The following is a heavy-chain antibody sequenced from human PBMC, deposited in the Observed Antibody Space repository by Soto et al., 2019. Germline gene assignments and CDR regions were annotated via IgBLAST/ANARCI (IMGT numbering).Heavy chain of an antibody. Sequence: SETLSLTCTVSGASMNSYHWSWIRQPAGKGLEWIGHIHSSGSTNYNPSLKSRVTMSVDTSKNQFSLRLMSLTAADTAVYYCARDQGVAAAGITWFDPSGQGPLVTVSS. V-gene: IGHV4-4*07. J-gene: IGHJ5*02. D-gene: IGHD6-13*01. CDR1: GASMNSYH. CDR3: ARDQGVAAAGITWFDP. CDR2: IHSSGST.